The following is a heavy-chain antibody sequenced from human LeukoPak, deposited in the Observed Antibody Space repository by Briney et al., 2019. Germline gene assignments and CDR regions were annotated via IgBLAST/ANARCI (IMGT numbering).Heavy chain of an antibody. CDR1: GFTITNNY. CDR2: IWYDGSNK. V-gene: IGHV3-33*08. D-gene: IGHD1-26*01. J-gene: IGHJ4*02. Sequence: GGSLRLSCTASGFTITNNYMSWVRQAPGKGLEWVAFIWYDGSNKYYTDSVKGRFTISRDNSKNTLYLQMNSLRAEDTAVYYCAGDRATSYFDYWGQGALVTISS. CDR3: AGDRATSYFDY.